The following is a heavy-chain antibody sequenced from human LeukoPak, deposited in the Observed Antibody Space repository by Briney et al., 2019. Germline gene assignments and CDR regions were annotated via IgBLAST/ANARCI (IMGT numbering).Heavy chain of an antibody. CDR1: GFTFSSYG. D-gene: IGHD2-2*01. V-gene: IGHV3-30*03. CDR2: ISYDGSNK. CDR3: ARDCSSTSCYRHYYYYYYGMDV. J-gene: IGHJ6*02. Sequence: PGRSLRLSCAASGFTFSSYGMHWVRQAPGKGLEWVAVISYDGSNKYYADSVKGRFTISRDNSKNTLYLQMNSLRAEDTAVYYCARDCSSTSCYRHYYYYYYGMDVWGQGTTVTVSS.